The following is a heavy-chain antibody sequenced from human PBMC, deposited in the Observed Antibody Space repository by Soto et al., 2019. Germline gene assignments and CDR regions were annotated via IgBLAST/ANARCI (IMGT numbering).Heavy chain of an antibody. V-gene: IGHV3-53*01. J-gene: IGHJ4*02. CDR3: ARLHYFDY. CDR1: GFIVSNNY. CDR2: IYSGGSA. Sequence: GGSLRLSCAASGFIVSNNYMSWVRQAPGKGLEWVSVIYSGGSAYYAESVKGRFTISRDNSKNTLYLQMNSLRAEDTAVYYCARLHYFDYWGQGTLVTVS.